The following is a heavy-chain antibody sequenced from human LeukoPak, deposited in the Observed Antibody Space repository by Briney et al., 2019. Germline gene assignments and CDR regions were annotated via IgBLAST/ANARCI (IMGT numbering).Heavy chain of an antibody. CDR2: VYYSGST. CDR1: GGSISSSSYS. V-gene: IGHV4-39*07. D-gene: IGHD6-19*01. CDR3: AREYSSGWWAYLDY. Sequence: SETLSLTCTVSGGSISSSSYSWGWIRQPPGKGLEWIGSVYYSGSTYYNPSLKSRVTISVDTSKNQFSLKLSSVTAADTAVYYCAREYSSGWWAYLDYWGQGTLVTVSS. J-gene: IGHJ4*02.